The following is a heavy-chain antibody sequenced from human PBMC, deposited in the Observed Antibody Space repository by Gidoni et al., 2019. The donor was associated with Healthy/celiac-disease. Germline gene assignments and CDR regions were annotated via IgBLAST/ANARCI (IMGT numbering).Heavy chain of an antibody. CDR1: GYTFTSYA. J-gene: IGHJ6*02. Sequence: QVQLVQSGAEVKKPADSVKGSCKASGYTFTSYAMHWVRQAPGQRLEWMGLINAGNGNTKYSQKFQGRVTITRDTSASTAYMELSSLRSEDTSVYYCSRGWGSEESAQYYYYYGMDVWGHGTTVTVSS. D-gene: IGHD6-19*01. CDR2: INAGNGNT. V-gene: IGHV1-3*01. CDR3: SRGWGSEESAQYYYYYGMDV.